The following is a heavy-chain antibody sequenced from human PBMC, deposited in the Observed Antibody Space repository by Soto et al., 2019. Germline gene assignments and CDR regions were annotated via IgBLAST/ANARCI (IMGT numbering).Heavy chain of an antibody. CDR3: ARVAGYSINWLDP. Sequence: SETLSLTCTVSGGSISSGDYYWSWIRQPPGKGLEWIGYIYYSGSTYYNPSLKSRVTISVDTSKNQFSLKLSSVTAADTAVYYCARVAGYSINWLDPWGQGTLVTVYS. J-gene: IGHJ5*02. V-gene: IGHV4-30-4*01. D-gene: IGHD4-4*01. CDR1: GGSISSGDYY. CDR2: IYYSGST.